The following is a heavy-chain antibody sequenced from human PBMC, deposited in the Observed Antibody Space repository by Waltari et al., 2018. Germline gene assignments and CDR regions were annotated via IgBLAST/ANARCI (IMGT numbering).Heavy chain of an antibody. CDR2: SYHSGSS. CDR1: GYSISTGYY. D-gene: IGHD2-2*01. J-gene: IGHJ4*02. V-gene: IGHV4-38-2*01. CDR3: VRVVPANYFDY. Sequence: QVQLQESGPGLVKPSETLSLPCAVSGYSISTGYYWGWIRQPPGKGLEWIGSSYHSGSSYSNPSLKSRVTISVDTSKNQFSLKLSSVTAADTAVYYCVRVVPANYFDYWGQGTLVTVSS.